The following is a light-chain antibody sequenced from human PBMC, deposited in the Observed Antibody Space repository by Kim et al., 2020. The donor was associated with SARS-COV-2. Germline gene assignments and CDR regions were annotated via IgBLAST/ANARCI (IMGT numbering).Light chain of an antibody. Sequence: SAFVGDRVTITCRASQDIRNDLGWYQQKPGKAPKLLIYAASTLQSGVPSRFSGSGSATDFTLTISSLQAEDFATYYCLQNYNDPHTFGQGTKLEI. V-gene: IGKV1-6*01. CDR2: AAS. CDR3: LQNYNDPHT. J-gene: IGKJ2*01. CDR1: QDIRND.